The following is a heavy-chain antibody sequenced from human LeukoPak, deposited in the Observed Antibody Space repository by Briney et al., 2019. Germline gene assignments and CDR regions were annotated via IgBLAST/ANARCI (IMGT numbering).Heavy chain of an antibody. J-gene: IGHJ4*02. CDR1: GGSFSGYY. D-gene: IGHD6-19*01. Sequence: SETLSLTCAVYGGSFSGYYWSWIRQPPGKGLEWVGGINHSGSTNYNPSLKSRVTISVDTSKNQFSLKLSSVTAADTAVYYCARGRIAAVAGTGYWGQGTLVTVSS. CDR2: INHSGST. V-gene: IGHV4-34*01. CDR3: ARGRIAAVAGTGY.